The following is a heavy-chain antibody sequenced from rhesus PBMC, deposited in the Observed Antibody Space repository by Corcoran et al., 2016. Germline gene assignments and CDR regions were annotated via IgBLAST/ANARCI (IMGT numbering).Heavy chain of an antibody. J-gene: IGHJ4*01. D-gene: IGHD3-16*01. CDR1: GGSIRDSYR. V-gene: IGHV4S10*01. CDR3: ARALYYYSGTYYYYFDY. Sequence: QVQLQESGPGVVKPSETLSLTCAVSGGSIRDSYRWSWIRQPPGKGLEWVWYIYGTSTRTNYNPSLRSRFAISQDTSKNQFSLKLTSVTAADTAVYYCARALYYYSGTYYYYFDYWGQGVLVTVSS. CDR2: IYGTSTRT.